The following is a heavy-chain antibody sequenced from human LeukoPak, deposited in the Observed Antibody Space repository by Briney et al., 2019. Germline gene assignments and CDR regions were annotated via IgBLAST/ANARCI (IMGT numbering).Heavy chain of an antibody. J-gene: IGHJ4*02. Sequence: GASVKVSCKASGYTFTTYPINWVRQAPGHGLEWMGWISNYNGDTTYAQKFQGRVTMTTDTSANTAYMELRSLTSDDTAIYYCARATYYDILTGLNYWGQGTLVTVSP. V-gene: IGHV1-18*01. CDR3: ARATYYDILTGLNY. D-gene: IGHD3-9*01. CDR2: ISNYNGDT. CDR1: GYTFTTYP.